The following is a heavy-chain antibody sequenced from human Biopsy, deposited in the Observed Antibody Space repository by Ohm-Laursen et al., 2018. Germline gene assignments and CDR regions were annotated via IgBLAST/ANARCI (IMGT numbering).Heavy chain of an antibody. J-gene: IGHJ6*02. V-gene: IGHV4-38-2*01. CDR3: ARVAGGYAYYYGMDV. Sequence: SQTLSLTCAVSGYSVTNDYYWGWIRQPPGKGLEWIGNIYYDGITYYNPSLKSRVAMSVDTSKNQLSLRLTSVTAADTAVYYCARVAGGYAYYYGMDVWGQGTTVIVSS. D-gene: IGHD5-12*01. CDR1: GYSVTNDYY. CDR2: IYYDGIT.